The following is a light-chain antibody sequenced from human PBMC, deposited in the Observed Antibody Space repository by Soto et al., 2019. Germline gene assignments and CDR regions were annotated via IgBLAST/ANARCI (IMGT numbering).Light chain of an antibody. CDR2: AES. CDR1: PSVART. CDR3: QQDKQLPLT. Sequence: EILLTQFPATLSVSPGDRVTLSCRASPSVARTLAWFQQKPGQSPRLLVYAESTRAAGIPARFSGSGSGTEFTLTISSLQAEDVAVYYCQQDKQLPLTFGGGTRVDIK. J-gene: IGKJ4*01. V-gene: IGKV3D-15*01.